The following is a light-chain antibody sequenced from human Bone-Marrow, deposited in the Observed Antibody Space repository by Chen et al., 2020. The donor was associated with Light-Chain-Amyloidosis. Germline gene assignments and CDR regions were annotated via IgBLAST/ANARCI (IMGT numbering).Light chain of an antibody. CDR1: NLSSKY. CDR3: QVWDSSIVV. CDR2: QTT. J-gene: IGLJ3*02. V-gene: IGLV3-1*01. Sequence: SYELTQSTSVSVSPGQTASITCSGDNLSSKYVFWYQQKPGQAPVMVIYQTTKRPSGIPERFSGSNSGKAATMTIGGTQAMDEGDYYCQVWDSSIVVFGGGTKLTVL.